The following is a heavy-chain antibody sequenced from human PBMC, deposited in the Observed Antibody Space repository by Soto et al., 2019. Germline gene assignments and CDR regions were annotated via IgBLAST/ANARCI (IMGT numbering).Heavy chain of an antibody. D-gene: IGHD6-13*01. Sequence: SGRTVVNPTQTLTLTYPFSGFSFSTSGMCVSWIRQPPGKALEWLARIDWDDDEYYSTSLKTRLTISKDTSKNLVVLTMTNMDPTDTATYYCARTLGSSTLDYWGQGTLVTVSS. CDR2: IDWDDDE. J-gene: IGHJ4*02. CDR3: ARTLGSSTLDY. CDR1: GFSFSTSGMC. V-gene: IGHV2-70*11.